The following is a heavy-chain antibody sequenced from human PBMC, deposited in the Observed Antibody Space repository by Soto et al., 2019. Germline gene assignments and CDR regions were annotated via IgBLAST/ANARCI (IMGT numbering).Heavy chain of an antibody. CDR1: GFTFNSYA. J-gene: IGHJ4*02. D-gene: IGHD3-10*01. Sequence: EVQLLESGGGLVQPGGSLRLSCGGSGFTFNSYAMTWVRQPPGKGLEWVSAISGSGGTTYYANSVKGRFTISRAQSKDTLYLQMNSLGAEDTAIYYCAKDRHYGSGTYSDSYLDYWGQGTLVTVSS. CDR2: ISGSGGTT. CDR3: AKDRHYGSGTYSDSYLDY. V-gene: IGHV3-23*01.